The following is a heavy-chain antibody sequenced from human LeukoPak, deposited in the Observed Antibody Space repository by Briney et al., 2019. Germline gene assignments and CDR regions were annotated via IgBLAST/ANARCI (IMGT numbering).Heavy chain of an antibody. Sequence: ASVKVSCKASGYTFTGYSINWVRQAPGQGLEWMGWINIYTGNPTYAQGFTGRFGLSLDTSVSTAYLQISSLKAEDTAVYYCARDAATINFDYWGQGTLVTVSS. CDR2: INIYTGNP. V-gene: IGHV7-4-1*02. J-gene: IGHJ4*02. D-gene: IGHD5-24*01. CDR1: GYTFTGYS. CDR3: ARDAATINFDY.